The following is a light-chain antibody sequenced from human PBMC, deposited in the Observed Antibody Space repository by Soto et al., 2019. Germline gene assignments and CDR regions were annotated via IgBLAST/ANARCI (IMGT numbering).Light chain of an antibody. V-gene: IGLV2-14*01. CDR3: SSYTSSSTYV. CDR1: TSDVGAYNY. J-gene: IGLJ1*01. Sequence: QSALTQPASVSGSPGESITISCTGTTSDVGAYNYVSWYQQHPGKAPKLMICDVSNRPSGVSNRFPGSKSGNTASLTISGLQPEDEADYYCSSYTSSSTYVFGTGTKVTVL. CDR2: DVS.